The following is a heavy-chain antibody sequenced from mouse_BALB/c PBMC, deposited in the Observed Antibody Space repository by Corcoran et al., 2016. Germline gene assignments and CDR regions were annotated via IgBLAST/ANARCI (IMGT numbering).Heavy chain of an antibody. J-gene: IGHJ1*01. CDR1: GYSITSGYY. Sequence: DVQLQESGPGLVKPSPSLSLTCSVTGYSITSGYYWNWIRQFPGNKLEWMGYIRYDGSNNYNPSLKNRISITRDTSKNQFFLKLNSVTTEDTATYCWAISTATYFDVWGAGTTVTVSS. D-gene: IGHD1-2*01. CDR2: IRYDGSN. V-gene: IGHV3-6*02. CDR3: AISTATYFDV.